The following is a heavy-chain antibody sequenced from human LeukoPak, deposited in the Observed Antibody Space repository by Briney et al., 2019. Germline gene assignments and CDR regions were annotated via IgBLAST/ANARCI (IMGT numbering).Heavy chain of an antibody. V-gene: IGHV3-30*09. J-gene: IGHJ4*02. Sequence: GGSLRLSCAASGFTFSSYAMHWVRQAPGKGLEWVAIISYDDSNKYHADSVKGRFAISRDNSKNTLYLQMNSLRAEDTAVYYCAKVWGYDSGSRPAPGSHFDYWGQGTLVTVSS. CDR1: GFTFSSYA. D-gene: IGHD3-10*01. CDR3: AKVWGYDSGSRPAPGSHFDY. CDR2: ISYDDSNK.